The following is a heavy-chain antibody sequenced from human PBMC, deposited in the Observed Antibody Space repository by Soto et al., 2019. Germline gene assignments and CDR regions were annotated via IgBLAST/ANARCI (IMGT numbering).Heavy chain of an antibody. CDR3: ARHLWVLDAFEI. CDR2: ISSSSSYI. V-gene: IGHV3-21*01. Sequence: GGSLILSCAASGFTFSSCSMHWIRQAPGKGLEWVSSISSSSSYIYYADSVKGRFTISRDNAKNSLYLQMNSLRAEDTAVYYWARHLWVLDAFEIWGQGTMVTV. D-gene: IGHD1-26*01. CDR1: GFTFSSCS. J-gene: IGHJ3*02.